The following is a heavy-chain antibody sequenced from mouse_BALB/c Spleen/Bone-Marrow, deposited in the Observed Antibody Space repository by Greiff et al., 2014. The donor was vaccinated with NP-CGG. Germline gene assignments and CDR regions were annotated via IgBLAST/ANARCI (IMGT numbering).Heavy chain of an antibody. J-gene: IGHJ2*01. CDR1: GYTFTSYY. CDR2: INPSNGGT. CDR3: TRYGNYYFDY. V-gene: IGHV1S81*02. Sequence: QVQLQQSGAELVKPAASVKLSCKASGYTFTSYYMYWVRQRPGQGPEWIGEINPSNGGTNFNEKFESRATLTVDKSSSTAYMQLSSLTSEDSAVYYCTRYGNYYFDYWGQGTTLTVSS. D-gene: IGHD2-1*01.